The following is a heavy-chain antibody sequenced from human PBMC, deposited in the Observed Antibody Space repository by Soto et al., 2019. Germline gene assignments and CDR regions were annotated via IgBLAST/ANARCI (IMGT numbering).Heavy chain of an antibody. CDR3: GRGSGWYEADAFYM. CDR2: LSRRGNTI. D-gene: IGHD6-19*01. V-gene: IGHV3-11*01. J-gene: IGHJ3*02. CDR1: GFTFGDYE. Sequence: QVQLVESGGGLVQPGGSLRLSCAASGFTFGDYEMSWIRQAAGKGPEWVSFLSRRGNTIYYADSVKGRFSISRDNAENSLYLQMESLRVEDTATYFCGRGSGWYEADAFYMWGQGTMVTVSA.